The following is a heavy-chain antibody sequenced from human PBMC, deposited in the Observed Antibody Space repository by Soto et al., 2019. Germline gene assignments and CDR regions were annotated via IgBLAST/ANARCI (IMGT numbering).Heavy chain of an antibody. CDR2: INAGNGNT. J-gene: IGHJ4*02. V-gene: IGHV1-3*01. D-gene: IGHD1-26*01. CDR3: EREGGSYYPFDY. CDR1: GYSITVYA. Sequence: ASVKVSCKASGYSITVYARHWGSKATGQRLEWMGWINAGNGNTKYSQKFQGRVTITRDTSASTAYMELSSLRSEDTAVYYCEREGGSYYPFDYWGQGTLVTVS.